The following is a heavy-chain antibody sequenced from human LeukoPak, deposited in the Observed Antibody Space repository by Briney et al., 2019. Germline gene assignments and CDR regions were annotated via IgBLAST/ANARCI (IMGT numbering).Heavy chain of an antibody. CDR1: GYTFTSYG. Sequence: ASVKVSCKASGYTFTSYGISWVRQAPGQGLEWMGWISAYNGNTNYAQKLQGRVTMTTDTSTSTAYMELRSLRSDDTAVYYCARCYYDFWSGYADAFDIRGQGTMVTVSS. D-gene: IGHD3-3*01. CDR3: ARCYYDFWSGYADAFDI. J-gene: IGHJ3*02. CDR2: ISAYNGNT. V-gene: IGHV1-18*01.